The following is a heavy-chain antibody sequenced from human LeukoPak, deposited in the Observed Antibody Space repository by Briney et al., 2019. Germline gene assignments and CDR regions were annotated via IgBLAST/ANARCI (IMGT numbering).Heavy chain of an antibody. V-gene: IGHV3-33*01. CDR3: ARDNSGSFSFVDY. J-gene: IGHJ4*02. CDR1: GFTFSSYG. D-gene: IGHD3-10*01. Sequence: GGSLRLSCEASGFTFSSYGMHWVRQAPGKGLERVAGIWNDGNDKYYADSVKGRFIISRDNSKNTLYLQMDSLRAEDTAVYYCARDNSGSFSFVDYWGQGTLVTVSS. CDR2: IWNDGNDK.